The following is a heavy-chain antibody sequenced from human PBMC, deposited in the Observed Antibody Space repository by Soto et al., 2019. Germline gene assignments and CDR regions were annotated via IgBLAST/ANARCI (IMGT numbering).Heavy chain of an antibody. CDR3: AKDSRGFGVVRRDYYYYYMDV. Sequence: GGSLRLSCAAPGFTFSSYAMSWVRQAPGKGLEWVSAISGSGGSTYYADSVKGRFTISRDNSKNTLYLQMNSLRAEDTAVYYCAKDSRGFGVVRRDYYYYYMDVWGKGTTVTVSS. CDR1: GFTFSSYA. CDR2: ISGSGGST. J-gene: IGHJ6*03. D-gene: IGHD3-3*01. V-gene: IGHV3-23*01.